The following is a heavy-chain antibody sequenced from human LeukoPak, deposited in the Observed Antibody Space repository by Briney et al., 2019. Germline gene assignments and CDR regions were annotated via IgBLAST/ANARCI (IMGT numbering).Heavy chain of an antibody. J-gene: IGHJ5*02. Sequence: GRSLRLSCAASGFTYSAYAMYWVRQAPGKGLEWVALMSYDGGDKYYADSVKGRFTISRDNSKNTLYLQMNSLRAEDTAVYYCARSVAGHDYNWFDPWGQGTLVTVSS. D-gene: IGHD5-12*01. CDR2: MSYDGGDK. CDR3: ARSVAGHDYNWFDP. CDR1: GFTYSAYA. V-gene: IGHV3-30-3*01.